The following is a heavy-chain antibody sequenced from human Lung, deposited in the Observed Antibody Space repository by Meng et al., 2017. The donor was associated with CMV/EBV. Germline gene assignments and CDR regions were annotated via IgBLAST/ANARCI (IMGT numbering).Heavy chain of an antibody. J-gene: IGHJ5*02. D-gene: IGHD2-2*01. CDR3: ARDSPRCSSTSCYPRGGWFDP. V-gene: IGHV1-46*01. CDR1: YY. Sequence: YYMHWVRQTPGQGLEWMGLINPSGGSTSYAQKFQGRVTMTRDTSTSTVYMELSSLRSEDTAVYYCARDSPRCSSTSCYPRGGWFDPWGQGTLVTVSS. CDR2: INPSGGST.